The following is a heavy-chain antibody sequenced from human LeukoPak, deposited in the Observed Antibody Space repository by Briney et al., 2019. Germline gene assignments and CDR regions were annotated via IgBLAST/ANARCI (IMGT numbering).Heavy chain of an antibody. CDR1: GFTFSSYG. CDR2: ISYDGSNK. D-gene: IGHD4-17*01. V-gene: IGHV3-30*18. CDR3: AKVVDGDYEDY. J-gene: IGHJ4*02. Sequence: GGSLRLSCAASGFTFSSYGMHWVRQAPGKGLEWVAVISYDGSNKYYADSVKGRFTISRDNSKNTLYLQMNSLRAEDTAVYYCAKVVDGDYEDYWGQGTLVTVSS.